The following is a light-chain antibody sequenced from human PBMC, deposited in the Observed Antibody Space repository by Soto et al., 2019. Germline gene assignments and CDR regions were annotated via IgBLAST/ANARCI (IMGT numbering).Light chain of an antibody. CDR2: DTS. V-gene: IGKV3-11*01. CDR3: QQRSNWPSIT. Sequence: EIVLTQSPGTLSLSPGERATLSCRASQSVSSYLAWYQQKPGQAPRLLIYDTSNRATGIPARFSGSGSGTDFTLTISSLEPEDFAVYYCQQRSNWPSITFGQGTRLQTK. CDR1: QSVSSY. J-gene: IGKJ5*01.